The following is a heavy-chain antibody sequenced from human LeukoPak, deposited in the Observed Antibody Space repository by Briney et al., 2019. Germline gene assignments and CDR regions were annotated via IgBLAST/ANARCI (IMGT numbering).Heavy chain of an antibody. CDR1: GGSISVDY. V-gene: IGHV4-59*01. J-gene: IGHJ6*02. CDR3: ARGSCADGVCYLDSHGMDV. D-gene: IGHD2-8*02. CDR2: IYYSGST. Sequence: SETLSLTCTVPGGSISVDYWSWIRQPPGKGLEWIGYIYYSGSTNYNPSLKSRVTISVDTSKNQFSLRLSSVTAADTAVYYCARGSCADGVCYLDSHGMDVWGQGTTVTVSS.